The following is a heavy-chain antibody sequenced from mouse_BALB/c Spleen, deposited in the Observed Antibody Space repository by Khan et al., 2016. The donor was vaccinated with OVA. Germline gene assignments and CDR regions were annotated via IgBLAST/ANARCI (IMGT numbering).Heavy chain of an antibody. CDR2: IWSDGST. V-gene: IGHV2-6-1*01. J-gene: IGHJ4*01. CDR1: GFSLTNYG. D-gene: IGHD2-10*01. Sequence: VELVVSGPGLVAPSQSLSITCTISGFSLTNYGVHWVRQPPGKGLEWLVVIWSDGSTTYNSALKSRLSISKDNSKSQVFLKMNSLQTDDTAMYYCARQPYYHYNIMDYWGKGTSVTVSS. CDR3: ARQPYYHYNIMDY.